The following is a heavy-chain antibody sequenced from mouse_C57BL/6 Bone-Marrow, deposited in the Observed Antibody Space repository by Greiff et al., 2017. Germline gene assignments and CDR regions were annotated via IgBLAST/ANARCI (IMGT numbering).Heavy chain of an antibody. CDR2: IHPNSGST. V-gene: IGHV1-64*01. CDR3: ARDDYNALDY. J-gene: IGHJ4*01. Sequence: QVQLQQPGAELVKPGASVKLSCKASGYTFTSYWMHWVKQRPGQGLEWIGMIHPNSGSTNYNEKFKSKATLTVDKSSSTAYMQLSSLKSEDSAVYYCARDDYNALDYWGQGTSVTVSS. CDR1: GYTFTSYW.